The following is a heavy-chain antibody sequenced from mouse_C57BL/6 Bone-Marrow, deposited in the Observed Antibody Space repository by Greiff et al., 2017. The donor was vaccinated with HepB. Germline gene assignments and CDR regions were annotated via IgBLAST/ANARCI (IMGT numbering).Heavy chain of an antibody. CDR2: IYPRSGNT. V-gene: IGHV1-81*01. D-gene: IGHD1-1*01. J-gene: IGHJ2*01. CDR1: GYTFTSYG. CDR3: ARPPRYYYGKGGDY. Sequence: QVQLQQSGAELARPGASVKLSCKASGYTFTSYGISWVKQRTGQGLEWIGEIYPRSGNTYYNEKFKGKATLTADKSSSTAYMELRSLTSEDSAVYFCARPPRYYYGKGGDYWGQGTTLTVSS.